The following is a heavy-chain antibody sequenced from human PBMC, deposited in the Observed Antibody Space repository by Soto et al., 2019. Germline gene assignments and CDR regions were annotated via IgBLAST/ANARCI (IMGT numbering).Heavy chain of an antibody. J-gene: IGHJ6*02. CDR2: IYTSGST. V-gene: IGHV4-4*07. Sequence: SETLSLTCTVSGGSISSYYWSWIRQPAGKGLEWIGRIYTSGSTNYNPSLKSRVTMSVDTSKNQFSLKLSSVTAADTAVYYCARGDYLPYSSGWYAGRGYYYGMDVWGQGTTVTV. CDR1: GGSISSYY. CDR3: ARGDYLPYSSGWYAGRGYYYGMDV. D-gene: IGHD6-19*01.